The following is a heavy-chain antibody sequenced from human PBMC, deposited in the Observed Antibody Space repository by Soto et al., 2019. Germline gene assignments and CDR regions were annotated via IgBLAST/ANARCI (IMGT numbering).Heavy chain of an antibody. CDR1: GFTFRNYW. V-gene: IGHV3-7*01. D-gene: IGHD3-10*01. CDR2: IKKDGSEN. CDR3: ARDPRFQVDT. J-gene: IGHJ4*02. Sequence: PGGSLRLSCVASGFTFRNYWMSWVRQAPGKGLEWVANIKKDGSENYFVDSVKGRFTISRDNAKNSLSLQMNNLRAEDTAVYYCARDPRFQVDTWGQGTLVTVSS.